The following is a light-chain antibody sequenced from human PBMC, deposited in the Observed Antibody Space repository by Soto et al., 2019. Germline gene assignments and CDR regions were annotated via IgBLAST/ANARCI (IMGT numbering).Light chain of an antibody. Sequence: ENVLTQSPGTLSLSPGERATRSCRASQSISSSYLAWYQQKPGQTPRLLIYHASNRATGIPDRFSGSGSGTDFTLTISRLEPEDFAVYYCQQYGDSLLTFGGGTKVEIK. CDR2: HAS. CDR1: QSISSSY. J-gene: IGKJ4*01. CDR3: QQYGDSLLT. V-gene: IGKV3-20*01.